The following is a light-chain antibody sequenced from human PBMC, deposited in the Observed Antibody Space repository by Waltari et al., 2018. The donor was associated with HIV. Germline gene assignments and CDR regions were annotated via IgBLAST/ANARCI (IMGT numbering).Light chain of an antibody. CDR2: ANT. Sequence: QSALTQPPSVSGAPGQRVTISSTGTSSNIGPGSAVHWYQQLPGTAPKLLIYANTNRPSGVPDRFSGSKSGTSASLAITGLQAEDEADYYCQSYDSRLSGSVFGGGTKLTVL. CDR1: SSNIGPGSA. V-gene: IGLV1-40*01. J-gene: IGLJ3*02. CDR3: QSYDSRLSGSV.